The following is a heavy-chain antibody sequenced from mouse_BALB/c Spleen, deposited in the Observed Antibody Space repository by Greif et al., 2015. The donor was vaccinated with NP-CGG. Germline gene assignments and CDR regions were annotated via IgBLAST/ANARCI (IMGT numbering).Heavy chain of an antibody. CDR3: ARCTTVVAGDFDV. V-gene: IGHV3-2*02. J-gene: IGHJ1*01. CDR1: GYSITSDYA. D-gene: IGHD1-1*01. CDR2: ISYSGST. Sequence: EVQLVESGPGLVKPSQSLSLTCTVTGYSITSDYAWNWIRQFPGNKLEWMGYISYSGSTSYNPSLKSRISITRDTSKNQFFLQLNSVTTEDIATYYCARCTTVVAGDFDVWGAGTTVTVSS.